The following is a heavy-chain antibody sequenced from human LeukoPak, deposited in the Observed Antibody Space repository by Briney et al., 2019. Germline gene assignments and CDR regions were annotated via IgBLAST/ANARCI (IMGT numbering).Heavy chain of an antibody. Sequence: GGSLRLSCAASGFTFSSYSMNWVRQAPGRGLEWVSSISSSSSYIYYADSVKGRFTISRDNAKNSLYLQMNSLRAEDTAVYYCARDPCGYNCYYYYMDVWGKGTTVTVSS. J-gene: IGHJ6*03. D-gene: IGHD5-24*01. CDR1: GFTFSSYS. CDR2: ISSSSSYI. V-gene: IGHV3-21*01. CDR3: ARDPCGYNCYYYYMDV.